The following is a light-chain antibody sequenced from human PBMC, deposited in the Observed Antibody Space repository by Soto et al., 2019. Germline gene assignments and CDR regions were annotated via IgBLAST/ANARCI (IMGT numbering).Light chain of an antibody. V-gene: IGKV1-5*01. CDR3: QQYNSYPTT. CDR1: QDISSY. J-gene: IGKJ5*01. Sequence: DIQLTQSPSLLSASVGDRVTITCRASQDISSYLAWYQQKPGRAPNLLIYDASSLESGVPSRFSGSGSGTEFTLTISSLHPDDFATYYCQQYNSYPTTFGQGTRLE. CDR2: DAS.